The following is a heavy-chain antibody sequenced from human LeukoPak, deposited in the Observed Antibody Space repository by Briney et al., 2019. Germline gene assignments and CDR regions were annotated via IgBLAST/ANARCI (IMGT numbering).Heavy chain of an antibody. V-gene: IGHV3-30*03. J-gene: IGHJ4*02. D-gene: IGHD2-15*01. CDR2: ISFDGSHK. CDR1: GFTFSRYG. Sequence: GGSLRLSCAASGFTFSRYGMHWVRQAPGKGLEWVAVISFDGSHKYYADSATGRFTISRDNSKNTLDLLMDSRRTDDAPMFYCARVFGIMWVQYYFDFWGQGTLVTVSS. CDR3: ARVFGIMWVQYYFDF.